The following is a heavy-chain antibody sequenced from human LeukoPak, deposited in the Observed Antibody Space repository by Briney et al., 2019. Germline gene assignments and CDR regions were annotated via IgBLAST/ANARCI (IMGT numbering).Heavy chain of an antibody. J-gene: IGHJ4*02. CDR1: GYTFTGYY. D-gene: IGHD6-19*01. V-gene: IGHV1-2*06. CDR2: INPNSGGT. Sequence: ASVKVSCKASGYTFTGYYMHWVRQAPGQWLEWMGRINPNSGGTNYAQKFQGRVTMTRDTSISTAYMELSRLRSDDTAVYYCARAGVDDSSGWYRDEIGYWGQGTLVTVPS. CDR3: ARAGVDDSSGWYRDEIGY.